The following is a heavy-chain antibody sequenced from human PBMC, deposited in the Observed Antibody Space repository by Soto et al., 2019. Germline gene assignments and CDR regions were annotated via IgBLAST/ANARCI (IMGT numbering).Heavy chain of an antibody. Sequence: ESGGGVVQPGRSLRLSCAASGFTFSSYGMHWVRQAPGKGLEWVAVIWYDGSDKYYADSVKGRFTISRDNSKNTLYLQMNSLRAEDTAVYYCARDRCSSTSCYPFYYYYMDVWGKGTTVTVSS. V-gene: IGHV3-33*01. CDR2: IWYDGSDK. D-gene: IGHD2-2*01. CDR3: ARDRCSSTSCYPFYYYYMDV. J-gene: IGHJ6*03. CDR1: GFTFSSYG.